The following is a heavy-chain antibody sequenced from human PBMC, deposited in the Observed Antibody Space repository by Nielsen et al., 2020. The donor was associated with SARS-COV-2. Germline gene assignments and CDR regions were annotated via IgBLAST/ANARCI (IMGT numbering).Heavy chain of an antibody. D-gene: IGHD2/OR15-2a*01. CDR1: GFTFSSYA. CDR2: ISWNSGSI. CDR3: AKLPTFDAFDI. V-gene: IGHV3-9*01. Sequence: GGSLRLSCAASGFTFSSYAMHWVRQAPGKGLEWVSGISWNSGSIGYADSVKGRFTISRDNAKNSLYLQMNSLRAEDTALYYCAKLPTFDAFDIWGQGTMVTVSS. J-gene: IGHJ3*02.